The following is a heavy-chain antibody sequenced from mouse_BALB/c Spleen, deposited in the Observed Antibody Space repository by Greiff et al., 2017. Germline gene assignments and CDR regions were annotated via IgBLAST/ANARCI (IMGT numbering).Heavy chain of an antibody. CDR3: ARAFTATFLDY. D-gene: IGHD1-2*01. CDR1: GYTFTSYY. Sequence: VQLQQSGPELVKPGASVRISCKASGYTFTSYYIHWVKQRPGQGLEWIGWIYPGNVNTKYNEKFKGKATLTADKSSSTAYMQLSSLTSEDSAVYFCARAFTATFLDYWGQGTTLTVSS. CDR2: IYPGNVNT. J-gene: IGHJ2*01. V-gene: IGHV1S56*01.